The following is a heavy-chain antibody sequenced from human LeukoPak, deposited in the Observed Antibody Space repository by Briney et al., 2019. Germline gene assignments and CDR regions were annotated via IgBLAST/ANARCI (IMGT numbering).Heavy chain of an antibody. J-gene: IGHJ4*02. CDR1: GFTFSSYA. V-gene: IGHV3-30*04. Sequence: GRSLRLSCAASGFTFSSYAMHWVRQAPGKGLEWVAVISYDGSNKYYADSVKGRFTISRDNSKNTLYLQMNSLRAEDTAVYYCARDTGGYSYGSVDYWGQGTLVTVSS. CDR2: ISYDGSNK. D-gene: IGHD5-18*01. CDR3: ARDTGGYSYGSVDY.